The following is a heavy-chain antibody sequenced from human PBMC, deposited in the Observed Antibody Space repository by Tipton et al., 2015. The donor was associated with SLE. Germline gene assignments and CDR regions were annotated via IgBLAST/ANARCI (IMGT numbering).Heavy chain of an antibody. D-gene: IGHD3-3*01. V-gene: IGHV3-23*01. CDR1: GFTFSSYA. Sequence: SLRLSCAASGFTFSSYAMSWVRQAPGKGLEWVSAISGSGGSTYYADSVKGRFAISRDNSKNTLYLQMNSLRAEDTAVYYCAKGLNFDFWSGPFDYWGQGTLVTVSS. CDR2: ISGSGGST. J-gene: IGHJ4*02. CDR3: AKGLNFDFWSGPFDY.